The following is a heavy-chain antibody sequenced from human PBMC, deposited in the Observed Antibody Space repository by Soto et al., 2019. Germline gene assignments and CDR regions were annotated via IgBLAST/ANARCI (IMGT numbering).Heavy chain of an antibody. Sequence: GGSLRLSCAASGFTFSSYAMSWVRQAPGKGLEWVSAISGSGSTYYADSVKGRFTISRDNSKNTLYLQMNSLRAEDTAVYYCAKGDDLYFFDPWGQGTLVTVSS. CDR1: GFTFSSYA. D-gene: IGHD3-9*01. CDR2: ISGSGST. V-gene: IGHV3-23*01. J-gene: IGHJ5*02. CDR3: AKGDDLYFFDP.